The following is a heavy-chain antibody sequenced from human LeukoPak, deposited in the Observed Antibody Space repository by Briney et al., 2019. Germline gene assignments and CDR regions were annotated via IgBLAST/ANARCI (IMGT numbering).Heavy chain of an antibody. Sequence: GGSLRLSCAASEFSFSTYHMNWVRQAPGKGLEWVSFIDGSGCSIYYADSVRGRFTISRDNAKNSLYLQMSSLRDEETAVYYCARERSGTGWFDYWGQGTLVTVSS. CDR3: ARERSGTGWFDY. D-gene: IGHD6-19*01. CDR2: IDGSGCSI. J-gene: IGHJ4*02. V-gene: IGHV3-48*02. CDR1: EFSFSTYH.